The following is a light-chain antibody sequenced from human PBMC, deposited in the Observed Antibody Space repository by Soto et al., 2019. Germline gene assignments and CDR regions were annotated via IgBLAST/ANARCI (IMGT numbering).Light chain of an antibody. CDR3: QQSYSTLAIT. CDR1: ESIASH. CDR2: AAS. V-gene: IGKV1-39*01. J-gene: IGKJ5*01. Sequence: DILMTQSPSSLSASVGDRVTITCRASESIASHLNWYQQKQGKAAQLLIYAASTLQDGVPSRFRGGGSGTDFTLTISNLQPEDVSTYYCQQSYSTLAITFGQGTRLEIK.